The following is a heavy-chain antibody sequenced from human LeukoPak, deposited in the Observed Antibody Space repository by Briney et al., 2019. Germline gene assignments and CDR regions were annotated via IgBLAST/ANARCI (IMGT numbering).Heavy chain of an antibody. V-gene: IGHV3-48*01. Sequence: PGGSLRLSCAVSGFTFSSYSMNWVRQAPGKGLEWVSYISSSSDTIYYADSVKGRFTISRDNSKNTLYLQMNSLRAEDTAVYYCAKDAMVRGVINPHDNWGQGTQVTVSS. J-gene: IGHJ4*02. CDR1: GFTFSSYS. CDR2: ISSSSDTI. D-gene: IGHD3-10*01. CDR3: AKDAMVRGVINPHDN.